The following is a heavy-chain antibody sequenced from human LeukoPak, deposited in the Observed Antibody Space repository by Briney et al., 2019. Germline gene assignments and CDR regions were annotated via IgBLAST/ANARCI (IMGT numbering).Heavy chain of an antibody. Sequence: SVKVSCKASGFIFNSSAVQWVRQARGQRLEWIGWIVVGSGNTNYAQKFQERVTITRDMSTSTAYMELSSLRSEDTAVYYCAAGIRYFDWLPDQHFDYWGREPWSPSPQ. CDR1: GFIFNSSA. CDR3: AAGIRYFDWLPDQHFDY. J-gene: IGHJ4*02. D-gene: IGHD3-9*01. V-gene: IGHV1-58*01. CDR2: IVVGSGNT.